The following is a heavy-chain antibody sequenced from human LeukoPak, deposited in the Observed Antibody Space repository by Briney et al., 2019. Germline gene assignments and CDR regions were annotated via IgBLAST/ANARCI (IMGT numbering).Heavy chain of an antibody. Sequence: GGSLRLSCAASGFTVGSNYMSWVRQAPGKGLEWVSIIYSGGSTYYADSVRGRFTISRDNSKNTVYLQMYSLRAEDTAVYYCTKGENGMDVWGQGTTVTVSS. CDR1: GFTVGSNY. J-gene: IGHJ6*02. V-gene: IGHV3-53*01. CDR2: IYSGGST. D-gene: IGHD1-26*01. CDR3: TKGENGMDV.